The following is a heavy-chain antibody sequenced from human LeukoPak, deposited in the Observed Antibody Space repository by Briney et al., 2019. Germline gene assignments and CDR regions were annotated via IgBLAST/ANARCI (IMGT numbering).Heavy chain of an antibody. V-gene: IGHV1-69*05. CDR3: ASGGAGGYYYYYYMDV. J-gene: IGHJ6*03. CDR2: IIPIFGTA. D-gene: IGHD4-23*01. Sequence: SVKVSCKASGGTFSSYAISWVRQAPGQGLEWMGGIIPIFGTANYAQKFQGRVMITTDESTSTAYMELSSLRSEDTAVYYCASGGAGGYYYYYYMDVWGKGTTVTVSS. CDR1: GGTFSSYA.